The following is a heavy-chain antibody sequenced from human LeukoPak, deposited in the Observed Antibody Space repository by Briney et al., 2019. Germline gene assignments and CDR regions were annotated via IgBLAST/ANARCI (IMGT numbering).Heavy chain of an antibody. Sequence: SETLSLTCTVSGGSIRSYYWSWIRQPPGKGLEWVGYIYYSGSTNCNPPLKSRVTISVDTSKNQFSLKLSSVTAADTAVYYCARGGGSTDYYDSSGYFWGQGTLVTVSS. CDR3: ARGGGSTDYYDSSGYF. CDR1: GGSIRSYY. J-gene: IGHJ4*02. D-gene: IGHD3-22*01. CDR2: IYYSGST. V-gene: IGHV4-59*01.